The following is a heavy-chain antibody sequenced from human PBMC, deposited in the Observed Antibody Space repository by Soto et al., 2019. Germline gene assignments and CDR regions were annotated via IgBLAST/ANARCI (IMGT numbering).Heavy chain of an antibody. D-gene: IGHD6-13*01. CDR3: ARLKGASNRGYYCGIDV. V-gene: IGHV5-51*01. CDR2: IYPDDSDT. CDR1: GYSFVDYW. Sequence: PGESLKISCKGSGYSFVDYWIGWVRQMPGKGLEWMGIIYPDDSDTRYIPSFQGQVTISADKSISTAYLHWSSLQASDTATYYCARLKGASNRGYYCGIDVWGQGTTVTVSS. J-gene: IGHJ6*02.